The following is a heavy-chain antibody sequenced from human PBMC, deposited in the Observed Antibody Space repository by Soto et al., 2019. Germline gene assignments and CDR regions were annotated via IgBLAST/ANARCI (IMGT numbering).Heavy chain of an antibody. J-gene: IGHJ4*02. Sequence: QVQLQESGPGLVKPSQTLYLTCTVSGGSISSGDYYWSWIRQPPGKGREWVGYIYYSGSTYYNPSLKSRLTLSVDTSKNQFALKLSAVTAADPAVYYCASAPIALPGRDYFDFLGQGTLVTVSS. CDR2: IYYSGST. CDR1: GGSISSGDYY. V-gene: IGHV4-30-4*01. D-gene: IGHD3-16*02. CDR3: ASAPIALPGRDYFDF.